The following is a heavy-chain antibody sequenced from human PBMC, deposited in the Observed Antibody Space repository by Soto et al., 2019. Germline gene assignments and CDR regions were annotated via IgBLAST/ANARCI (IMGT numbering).Heavy chain of an antibody. V-gene: IGHV3-23*01. CDR2: ISGSGDTT. D-gene: IGHD6-13*01. CDR3: AGPVGGYQVLFGTWYGTRSDY. J-gene: IGHJ4*02. CDR1: GPSFRSYP. Sequence: PGGSLRLSCAASGPSFRSYPMTWVRQAPGKGLEWVSAISGSGDTTLYAASVRGRLTISRDNSKNKVYLDMSSLRAEDTALYYCAGPVGGYQVLFGTWYGTRSDYWGQGTLVTVSS.